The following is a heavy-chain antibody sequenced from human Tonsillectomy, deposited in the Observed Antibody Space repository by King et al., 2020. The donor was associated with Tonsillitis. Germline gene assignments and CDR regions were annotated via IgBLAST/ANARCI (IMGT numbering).Heavy chain of an antibody. V-gene: IGHV5-51*01. Sequence: QLVQSGAEVKKPGESLKISCKGSGYSFTSYWIGWVRQMPGKGLEWMGIIYPGDSDTRYSPSFQGQVTISAAKSISTAYLQWSSLKASDTAMYYFARLAGYSNPFAFGGYWGQGTLVTVSS. D-gene: IGHD4-11*01. CDR2: IYPGDSDT. J-gene: IGHJ4*02. CDR1: GYSFTSYW. CDR3: ARLAGYSNPFAFGGY.